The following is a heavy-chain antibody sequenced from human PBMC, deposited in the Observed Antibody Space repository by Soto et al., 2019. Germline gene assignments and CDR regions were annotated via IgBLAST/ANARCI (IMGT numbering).Heavy chain of an antibody. D-gene: IGHD3-22*01. CDR2: ISGSGGST. V-gene: IGHV3-23*01. J-gene: IGHJ5*02. Sequence: EVQLLESGGGLVQPGGSLRLSCAASGFTFSSYAMSWVRQAPGKGLEWVSAISGSGGSTYYADSVKGRFTISRDNSKNTLYLQMNSLRAEDTAVYYCAKGPWRQWLWQENWFDPWGQGTLVTVSS. CDR1: GFTFSSYA. CDR3: AKGPWRQWLWQENWFDP.